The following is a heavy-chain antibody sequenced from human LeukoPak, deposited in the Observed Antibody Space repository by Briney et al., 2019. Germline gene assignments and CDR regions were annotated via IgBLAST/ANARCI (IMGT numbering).Heavy chain of an antibody. CDR1: GYTFTSYY. Sequence: ASVKVSCKASGYTFTSYYMHWVRQAPGQGLEWMGIINPSGGSTSYAQKFQGRVTMTRDTSTSTVYMELSSLRSENTAVYYCASEFLESRDFRIGYGNDYWGQGTLVTVSS. CDR3: ASEFLESRDFRIGYGNDY. CDR2: INPSGGST. J-gene: IGHJ4*02. V-gene: IGHV1-46*03. D-gene: IGHD3-3*01.